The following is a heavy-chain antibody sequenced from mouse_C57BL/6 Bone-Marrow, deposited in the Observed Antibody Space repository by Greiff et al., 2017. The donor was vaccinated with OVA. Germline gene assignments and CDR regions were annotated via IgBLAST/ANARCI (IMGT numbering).Heavy chain of an antibody. D-gene: IGHD1-1*02. V-gene: IGHV1-64*01. J-gene: IGHJ2*01. CDR2: IHPNSGST. CDR1: GYTFTSYW. Sequence: QVQLQQPGAELVKPGASVKLSCKASGYTFTSYWMHWVKQRPGQGLEWIGMIHPNSGSTNYNEKFKSKATLTVDKSSSTAYMQLSSRTSEDSAVYYCARKDGRGFDYWGQGTTLTVSS. CDR3: ARKDGRGFDY.